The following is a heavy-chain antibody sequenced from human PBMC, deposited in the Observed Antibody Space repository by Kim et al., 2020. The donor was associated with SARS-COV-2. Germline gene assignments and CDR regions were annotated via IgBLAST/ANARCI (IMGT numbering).Heavy chain of an antibody. J-gene: IGHJ6*02. V-gene: IGHV5-51*01. CDR2: IYPGDSDT. D-gene: IGHD2-2*01. CDR1: GYSFTSYW. CDR3: ARLYYYCSSTSCSGTLYYYYGMDV. Sequence: GESLKISCEGSGYSFTSYWIGWVRQMPGKGLEWMGIIYPGDSDTRYSPSFQGQVTISADKSISTAYLQWSSLKASDTAMYYCARLYYYCSSTSCSGTLYYYYGMDVWGQGTTVTVSS.